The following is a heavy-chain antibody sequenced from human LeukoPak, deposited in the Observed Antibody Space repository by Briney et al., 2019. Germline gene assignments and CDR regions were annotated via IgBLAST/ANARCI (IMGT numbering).Heavy chain of an antibody. J-gene: IGHJ5*02. Sequence: ASVKVSCKASGYTFTSYGISWVRQAPGQGLEWMGWISAYNGNTNYAQKLQGRVTMTTGTSTSTAYMELRSLRSDDTAVYYCARDPRLAYCGGDCYSWFDPWGQGTLVTVSS. CDR2: ISAYNGNT. CDR3: ARDPRLAYCGGDCYSWFDP. V-gene: IGHV1-18*04. D-gene: IGHD2-21*02. CDR1: GYTFTSYG.